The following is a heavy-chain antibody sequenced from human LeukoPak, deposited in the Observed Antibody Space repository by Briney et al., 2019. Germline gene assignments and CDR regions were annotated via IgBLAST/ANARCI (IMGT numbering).Heavy chain of an antibody. CDR3: ARINFNPDY. CDR1: GYSISRGYH. Sequence: PSETLSLTCSVSGYSISRGYHWAWVRPPPGKGLEWIGSVHHSGATYYNPSLNSRLTISADTSKNQFPLKMDSVTAADTAVYYCARINFNPDYWGQGTLVSVSS. V-gene: IGHV4-38-2*02. CDR2: VHHSGAT. D-gene: IGHD1-14*01. J-gene: IGHJ4*02.